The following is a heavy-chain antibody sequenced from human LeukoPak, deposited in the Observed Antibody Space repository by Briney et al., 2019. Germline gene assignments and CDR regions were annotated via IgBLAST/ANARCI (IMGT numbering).Heavy chain of an antibody. Sequence: PGGSLRLSCAASGFTFSSYWMSWVCQAPGKGLEWVANIKQDGSEKYYVDSVKGRFTISRDNAKNSLYLQMNSLRAEDTAVYYCARVDSGYSSGWYEGYWGQGTLVTVSS. CDR1: GFTFSSYW. V-gene: IGHV3-7*01. CDR3: ARVDSGYSSGWYEGY. D-gene: IGHD6-19*01. J-gene: IGHJ4*02. CDR2: IKQDGSEK.